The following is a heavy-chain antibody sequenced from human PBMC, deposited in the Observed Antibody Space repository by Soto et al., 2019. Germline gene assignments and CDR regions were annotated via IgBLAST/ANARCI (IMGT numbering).Heavy chain of an antibody. Sequence: SEMLSLTCTVSGGSLSSYYWSWIRQPPGKGLEWVGYMYNSGSANYNPSLKSRVTISVDMSQNQFSLKLTSVTAADTAVYYCARHGAIYSNSWYDFDYWGQGTLVTVSS. CDR1: GGSLSSYY. CDR3: ARHGAIYSNSWYDFDY. CDR2: MYNSGSA. J-gene: IGHJ4*02. V-gene: IGHV4-59*08. D-gene: IGHD5-18*01.